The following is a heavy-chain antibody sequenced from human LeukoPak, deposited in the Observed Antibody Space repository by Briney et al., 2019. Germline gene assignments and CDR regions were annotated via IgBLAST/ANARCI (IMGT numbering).Heavy chain of an antibody. Sequence: SETLSLTCTVSGYSISSGYYWGWIRQPPGKGLEWIGSIYHSGSTNYNPSLKSRVTISVDTSKNQFSLKLSSVTAADTAVYYCARGSGSYSSGAFDIWGQGTMVTVSS. D-gene: IGHD1-26*01. CDR2: IYHSGST. V-gene: IGHV4-38-2*02. CDR3: ARGSGSYSSGAFDI. CDR1: GYSISSGYY. J-gene: IGHJ3*02.